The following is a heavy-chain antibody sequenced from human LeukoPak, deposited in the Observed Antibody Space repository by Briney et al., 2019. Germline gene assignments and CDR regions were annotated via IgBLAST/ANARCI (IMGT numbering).Heavy chain of an antibody. V-gene: IGHV1-46*01. CDR3: ARVKSGSSGWYSEFDP. J-gene: IGHJ5*02. D-gene: IGHD6-19*01. Sequence: ASVTVSFRASGYTFTVYYMHWVRQAPGQGLEWMGIINPSGGSTSYAQKFQGRVTMTRDTSTSTVYMELSSLRSEDTAVYYCARVKSGSSGWYSEFDPWGQGTLVTVSS. CDR1: GYTFTVYY. CDR2: INPSGGST.